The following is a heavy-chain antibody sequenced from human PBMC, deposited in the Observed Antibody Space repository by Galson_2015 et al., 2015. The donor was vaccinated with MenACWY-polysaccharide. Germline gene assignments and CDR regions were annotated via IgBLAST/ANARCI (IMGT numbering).Heavy chain of an antibody. J-gene: IGHJ3*01. Sequence: SLRLSCAASGFRFSGSGMHWVRQAPGKGLEWVAVIKYDGSKIEYADSVKGRFTVSRDNSKNTLYLEMNSLRAEDTAVYYCAREDGRGWIHSFDVGVQVTMFIVAS. V-gene: IGHV3-33*05. CDR3: AREDGRGWIHSFDV. CDR1: GFRFSGSG. CDR2: IKYDGSKI. D-gene: IGHD6-19*01.